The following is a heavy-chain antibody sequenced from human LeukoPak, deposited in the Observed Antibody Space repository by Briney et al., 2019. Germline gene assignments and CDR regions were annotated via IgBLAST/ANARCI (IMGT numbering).Heavy chain of an antibody. Sequence: ASVKVSCKVSGYTLTELSMHWVRQAPGKGLEWMGNFNPEDGKTIYAQSFQGRVTMTEDTSTDTAYMELSSLRSEDTAVYYCATDPVLGYYGSGERFDYWGQGTLVTVSS. D-gene: IGHD3-10*01. V-gene: IGHV1-24*01. CDR1: GYTLTELS. CDR2: FNPEDGKT. J-gene: IGHJ4*02. CDR3: ATDPVLGYYGSGERFDY.